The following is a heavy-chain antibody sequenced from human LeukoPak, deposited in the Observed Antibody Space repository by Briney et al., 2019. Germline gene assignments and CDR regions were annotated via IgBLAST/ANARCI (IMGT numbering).Heavy chain of an antibody. V-gene: IGHV3-7*05. D-gene: IGHD2-21*02. Sequence: GGSLRLSCAVSGFSSSSSWMSWVRQAPGKGLEWLANIKTDGSEKYYVDSVKGRFTISRDNAKNSLYLQMNSLRAEDTALYYCATASRGDDLIYWGQGTLVTVSS. J-gene: IGHJ4*02. CDR3: ATASRGDDLIY. CDR2: IKTDGSEK. CDR1: GFSSSSSW.